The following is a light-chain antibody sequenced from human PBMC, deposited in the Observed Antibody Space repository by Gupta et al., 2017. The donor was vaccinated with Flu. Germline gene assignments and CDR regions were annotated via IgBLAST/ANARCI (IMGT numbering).Light chain of an antibody. Sequence: DIQVTQAPSSLSASVGDRVTIACRTSQGISTDLAWYQHRPGKAPKRLIYGGSILEYGVPSRFSGSGSGTAFPLTINNLPPEDIAPYYCRQQHSPPPSFGQATKLDI. CDR2: GGS. CDR3: RQQHSPPPS. J-gene: IGKJ2*03. CDR1: QGISTD. V-gene: IGKV1-17*02.